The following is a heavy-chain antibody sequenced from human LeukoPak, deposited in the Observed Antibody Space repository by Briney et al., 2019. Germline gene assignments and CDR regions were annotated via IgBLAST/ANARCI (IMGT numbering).Heavy chain of an antibody. V-gene: IGHV1-8*01. D-gene: IGHD3-10*01. CDR1: GYTFTSYD. Sequence: ASVKVSCKASGYTFTSYDINWVRQATGQGLEWMGWMNPNSGNTGYAQKFQGRVTMTRNTSISTAYMELSSLRSEDTAVYYCARIISRSMVRGVIIRAFDIWGQGTMVTVSS. CDR3: ARIISRSMVRGVIIRAFDI. J-gene: IGHJ3*02. CDR2: MNPNSGNT.